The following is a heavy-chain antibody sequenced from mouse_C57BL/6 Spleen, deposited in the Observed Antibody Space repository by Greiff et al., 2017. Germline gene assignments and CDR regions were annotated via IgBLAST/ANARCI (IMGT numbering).Heavy chain of an antibody. J-gene: IGHJ2*01. Sequence: ESGPGLVKPSQSLSLTCSVTGYSITSGYYWNWIRQFPGNKLEWMGYISYDGSNNYNPSLKNRISITRDTSKNQFFLKLNSVTTEDTATYYCARAGLRSSLDYWGQGTTLTVSS. CDR3: ARAGLRSSLDY. CDR1: GYSITSGYY. V-gene: IGHV3-6*01. D-gene: IGHD2-4*01. CDR2: ISYDGSN.